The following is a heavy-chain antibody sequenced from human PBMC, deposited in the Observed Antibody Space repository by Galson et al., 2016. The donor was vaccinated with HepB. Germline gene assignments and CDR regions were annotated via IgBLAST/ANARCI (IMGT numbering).Heavy chain of an antibody. J-gene: IGHJ6*02. CDR3: AKDVGHRSHGLDV. CDR2: IKQDGSEK. V-gene: IGHV3-7*03. D-gene: IGHD1-26*01. Sequence: SLRLSCAASGFNFSRYWMAWVRQAPGKGLEWVANIKQDGSEKNYVDSLKGRFTISRDSAKSSLYLQMNSLRAEDTAFYYCAKDVGHRSHGLDVWGQGTTVTVSS. CDR1: GFNFSRYW.